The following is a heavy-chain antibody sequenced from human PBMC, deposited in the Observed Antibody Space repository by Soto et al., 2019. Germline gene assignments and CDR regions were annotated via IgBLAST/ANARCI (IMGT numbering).Heavy chain of an antibody. V-gene: IGHV3-23*01. CDR1: GFTFSSYA. CDR3: AKAPALRFLEWLLLYFDL. Sequence: GGSLRLSCAASGFTFSSYAMSWVRQAPGKGLEWVSAISGSGGSTYYADSVKGRFTISRDNSKNTLYLQMNSLRAEDTAVYYCAKAPALRFLEWLLLYFDLWGRGTLVTVSS. CDR2: ISGSGGST. D-gene: IGHD3-3*01. J-gene: IGHJ2*01.